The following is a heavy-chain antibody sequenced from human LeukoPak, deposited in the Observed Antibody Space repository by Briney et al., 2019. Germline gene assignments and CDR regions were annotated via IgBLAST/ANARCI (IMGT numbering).Heavy chain of an antibody. CDR2: ISNGY. CDR1: GFVFSSHA. CDR3: VREAGYCTAASCSKTNWFDP. J-gene: IGHJ5*02. Sequence: GGSLRLSCVASGFVFSSHAMSWVRQAPGKGLEWVSAISNGYYYADSVKGRFTISRDNSKNTVYLQMNSLRAEDTAVYFCVREAGYCTAASCSKTNWFDPWGQGTLVTVSS. V-gene: IGHV3-23*05. D-gene: IGHD2-8*02.